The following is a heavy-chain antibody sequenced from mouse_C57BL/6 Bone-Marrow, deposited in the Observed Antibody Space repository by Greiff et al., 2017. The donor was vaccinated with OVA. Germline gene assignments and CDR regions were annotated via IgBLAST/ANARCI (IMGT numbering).Heavy chain of an antibody. V-gene: IGHV1-59*01. CDR3: ARNYRYYAMDY. CDR1: GYTFTSYW. CDR2: IDPSDSYT. Sequence: QVQLQQPGAELVRPGTSVKLSCKASGYTFTSYWMHWVKQRPGQGLEWIGVIDPSDSYTNYNQKFKGKATLTVDTSSSTAYMQLSSLPSEDFAVDYCARNYRYYAMDYWGQGTSVTVSS. J-gene: IGHJ4*01. D-gene: IGHD2-1*01.